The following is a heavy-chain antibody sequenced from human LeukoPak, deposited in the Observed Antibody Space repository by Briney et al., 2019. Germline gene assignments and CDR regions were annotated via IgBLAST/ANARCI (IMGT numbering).Heavy chain of an antibody. J-gene: IGHJ5*01. Sequence: GGSLRLSCAASGFTFSSYAMSWVRQAPGKGLEWVSSISSTSAYIHYADTVKGRFTISRDNVDNVVYLEMNGLRAEDTATYYCARVAVSGPTGWFDSWGQGTLVIVSS. D-gene: IGHD2-8*02. V-gene: IGHV3-21*01. CDR3: ARVAVSGPTGWFDS. CDR1: GFTFSSYA. CDR2: ISSTSAYI.